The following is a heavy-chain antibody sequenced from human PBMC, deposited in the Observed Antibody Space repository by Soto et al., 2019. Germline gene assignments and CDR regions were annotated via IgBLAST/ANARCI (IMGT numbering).Heavy chain of an antibody. D-gene: IGHD3-22*01. CDR3: ARDWDDSSGERRDAFDI. CDR2: IYYSGST. J-gene: IGHJ3*02. CDR1: GDSVSSGSYY. Sequence: SATLSLTCTVSGDSVSSGSYYWSWIRQPPGKGLEWIGYIYYSGSTNYNPSLKSRVTISVDTSKNQFSLKLSSVTTADTAVYYCARDWDDSSGERRDAFDIWGQGTMVTVSS. V-gene: IGHV4-61*01.